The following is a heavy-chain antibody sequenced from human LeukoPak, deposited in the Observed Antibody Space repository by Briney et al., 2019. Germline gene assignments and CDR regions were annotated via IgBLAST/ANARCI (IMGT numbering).Heavy chain of an antibody. D-gene: IGHD2-2*01. CDR1: GFTFSSYW. V-gene: IGHV3-74*01. CDR3: ARPFYCSSTSCYYFDY. CDR2: LNSDGSST. Sequence: PGGSLRLSCAASGFTFSSYWMHWVRRARGKGLVGVLRLNSDGSSTSYADSVKGRFTISRDNAKNTLYLQMNSLRAEDTAVYYCARPFYCSSTSCYYFDYWGQGTLVTVSS. J-gene: IGHJ4*02.